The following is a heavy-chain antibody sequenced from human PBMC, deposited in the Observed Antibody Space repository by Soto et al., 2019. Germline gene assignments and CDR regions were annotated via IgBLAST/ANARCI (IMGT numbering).Heavy chain of an antibody. CDR2: FDPEDGET. V-gene: IGHV1-24*01. D-gene: IGHD5-12*01. J-gene: IGHJ6*02. CDR1: GYTLTELS. CDR3: ARDGPEPTVLRTRYYYYGMDV. Sequence: RASVKVSCKVSGYTLTELSMHWVRQAPGKGLEWMGGFDPEDGETIYAQKFQGRVTMTEDTSTNTAYMELSSLRSEDTAVYYCARDGPEPTVLRTRYYYYGMDVWGQGTTVTVSS.